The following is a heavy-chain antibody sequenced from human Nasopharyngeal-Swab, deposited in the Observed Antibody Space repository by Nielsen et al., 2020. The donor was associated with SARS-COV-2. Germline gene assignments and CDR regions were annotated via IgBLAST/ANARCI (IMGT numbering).Heavy chain of an antibody. CDR2: IYYSGST. CDR3: ARQRVAAAGHYYYYYGMDV. D-gene: IGHD6-13*01. V-gene: IGHV4-39*01. CDR1: GASISSSSYY. J-gene: IGHJ6*02. Sequence: SETLSLTCPVSGASISSSSYYWAWILHPPGKGLAWLGSIYYSGSTYYHPSLKSRVTRSVDPYKNQFSLNLNSVTSADTAVYYCARQRVAAAGHYYYYYGMDVWGQGTTVTVSS.